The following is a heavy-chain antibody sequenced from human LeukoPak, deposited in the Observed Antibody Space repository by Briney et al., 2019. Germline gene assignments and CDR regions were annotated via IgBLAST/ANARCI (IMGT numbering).Heavy chain of an antibody. CDR3: ASSYGDYEGTIYY. J-gene: IGHJ4*02. CDR1: GYTFTSYD. Sequence: GASVKVSCKASGYTFTSYDINWVRQATGQGLEWMGWMNTSSGNTGYAQKFQGRVTMTRNTSISTAYMELSSLRSEDTAVYYCASSYGDYEGTIYYWGQGTLVTVSS. CDR2: MNTSSGNT. D-gene: IGHD4-17*01. V-gene: IGHV1-8*01.